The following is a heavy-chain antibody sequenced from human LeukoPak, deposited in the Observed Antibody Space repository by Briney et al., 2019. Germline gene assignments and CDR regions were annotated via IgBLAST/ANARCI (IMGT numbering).Heavy chain of an antibody. CDR1: GFTFSSYA. J-gene: IGHJ4*02. CDR2: FSGSGRST. CDR3: AKAGSMATPTPYYFDC. Sequence: GGSLRLSCAASGFTFSSYAMSWVRQAPGRGLEWVSAFSGSGRSTHYADSVKGRFTISRDNSKNTLYLQMNSLRAEDTAVYYCAKAGSMATPTPYYFDCWGQGTLVTVSS. V-gene: IGHV3-23*01. D-gene: IGHD5-24*01.